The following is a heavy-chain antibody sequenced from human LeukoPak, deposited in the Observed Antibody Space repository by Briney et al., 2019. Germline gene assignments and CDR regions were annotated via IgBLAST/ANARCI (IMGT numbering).Heavy chain of an antibody. Sequence: ASVKVSCKASGYTFTSYGISWVRQVPGQGLEWMGWISAYNGNTNYAQKLQGRVTMTTDTSTSTAYMELRSLRSDDTAVYYCARRYSSSWYKYYFDYWGQGTLVTVSS. CDR3: ARRYSSSWYKYYFDY. D-gene: IGHD6-13*01. V-gene: IGHV1-18*01. J-gene: IGHJ4*02. CDR2: ISAYNGNT. CDR1: GYTFTSYG.